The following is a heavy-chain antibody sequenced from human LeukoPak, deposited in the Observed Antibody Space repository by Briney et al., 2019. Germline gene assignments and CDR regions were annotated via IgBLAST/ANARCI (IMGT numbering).Heavy chain of an antibody. J-gene: IGHJ4*02. V-gene: IGHV4-39*01. Sequence: SETLSLICTVSGGSISSRSYYWGWVRQPPGKGLEWIGTIYHSGSTYYNPSLKSRLIISVDTSKNQFSLKLSSVTAADAAVYYCARHFPGGSGNLYYFDYWGQGTLVTVSS. CDR2: IYHSGST. CDR1: GGSISSRSYY. D-gene: IGHD3-3*01. CDR3: ARHFPGGSGNLYYFDY.